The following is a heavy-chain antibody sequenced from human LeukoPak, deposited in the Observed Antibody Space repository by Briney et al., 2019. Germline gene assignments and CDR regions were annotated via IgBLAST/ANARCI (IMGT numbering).Heavy chain of an antibody. CDR3: ARGGYYGLDV. Sequence: SQTLSLTFAISGDSVPHNSAAWHWLRQSPSTGLEWLGRTYYRSKWYNDYAVSVKSRITINPDTSKNQFSLQLNSVTPEDTAVYFCARGGYYGLDVWGQGTTVTVSS. V-gene: IGHV6-1*01. CDR2: TYYRSKWYN. J-gene: IGHJ6*02. CDR1: GDSVPHNSAA.